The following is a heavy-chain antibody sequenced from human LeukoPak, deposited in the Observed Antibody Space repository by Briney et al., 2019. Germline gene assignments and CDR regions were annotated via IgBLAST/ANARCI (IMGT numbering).Heavy chain of an antibody. D-gene: IGHD3-22*01. CDR2: ISAYNGNT. CDR3: AREYDYDSSGYYYY. Sequence: ASVKVSCKASGYTFTSYGISWVRQAPGQGLEWMGWISAYNGNTNYAQKLQGRVTMTTDTSTSTAYMELRSLRSDDTAVYYCAREYDYDSSGYYYYWGQGTLVTVSS. CDR1: GYTFTSYG. V-gene: IGHV1-18*01. J-gene: IGHJ4*02.